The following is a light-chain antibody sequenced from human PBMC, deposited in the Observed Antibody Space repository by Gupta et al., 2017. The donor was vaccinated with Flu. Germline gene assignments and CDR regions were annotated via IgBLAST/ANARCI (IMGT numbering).Light chain of an antibody. V-gene: IGLV2-14*03. CDR1: NSDVGGGNY. J-gene: IGLJ3*02. CDR2: DVI. Sequence: TNTNTATNSDVGGGNYFSWYHHPPAQAPSLLIYDVISRRSAVPDRFSGSKSATTATVTTTGLQAEEAADYYCHSDTRSSNLWVFGGGTKLTVL. CDR3: HSDTRSSNLWV.